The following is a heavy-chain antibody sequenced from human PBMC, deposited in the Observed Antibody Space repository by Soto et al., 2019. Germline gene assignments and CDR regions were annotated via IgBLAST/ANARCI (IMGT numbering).Heavy chain of an antibody. V-gene: IGHV3-53*02. CDR2: IYSGGNT. Sequence: EVQLVETGGGLIQPGGSLRLSCTASGFTVSSNYMTWVRQAPGKGLEWVSVIYSGGNTYYADSVKGRFTSSRDKSKNTLYLQINSPRAEDTAVYYCAEPTVRYWGQGTLVTVSS. CDR3: AEPTVRY. J-gene: IGHJ4*02. CDR1: GFTVSSNY. D-gene: IGHD1-1*01.